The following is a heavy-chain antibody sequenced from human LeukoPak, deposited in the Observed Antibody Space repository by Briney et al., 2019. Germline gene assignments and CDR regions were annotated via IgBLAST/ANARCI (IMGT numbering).Heavy chain of an antibody. D-gene: IGHD6-13*01. V-gene: IGHV4-34*01. J-gene: IGHJ4*02. Sequence: PSETLSLTCAVYGGSFSGYYWRWIRQPRGKGVELIASINHSGSTNYNPSLKSRLSISVDSSKNQFSLKVSSVTAADTAVYYCARGSDTAAGLYWGQGTLVTVSS. CDR2: INHSGST. CDR1: GGSFSGYY. CDR3: ARGSDTAAGLY.